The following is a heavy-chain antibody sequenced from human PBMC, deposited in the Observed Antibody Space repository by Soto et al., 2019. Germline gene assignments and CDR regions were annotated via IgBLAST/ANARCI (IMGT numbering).Heavy chain of an antibody. D-gene: IGHD2-2*01. CDR3: ARSSHKESWFDS. CDR2: IYSSGGT. J-gene: IGHJ5*01. V-gene: IGHV4-4*07. Sequence: SETLSLTCTVSGGSVSNFYLNWIRQPAGKGLEWIGRIYSSGGTNYNPSLRSRVTMSVDTSKNQFSLKLNSVTAADTAVYYCARSSHKESWFDSWCQGTLVTVSS. CDR1: GGSVSNFY.